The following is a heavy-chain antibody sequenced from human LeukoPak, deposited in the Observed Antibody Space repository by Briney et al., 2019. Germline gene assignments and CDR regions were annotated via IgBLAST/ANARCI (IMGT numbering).Heavy chain of an antibody. J-gene: IGHJ4*02. V-gene: IGHV6-1*01. CDR2: TYYRSKWYN. CDR1: GDRVSSNSAA. CDR3: ARGSGIAVAGTCFDY. D-gene: IGHD6-19*01. Sequence: SQTLSPTCAISGDRVSSNSAAWNWIRPSPSRGLEWLGRTYYRSKWYNDYAVSVKSRITINPDTSKNQFSLQLNSVTPEDTAVYYCARGSGIAVAGTCFDYWGQGTLVTVSS.